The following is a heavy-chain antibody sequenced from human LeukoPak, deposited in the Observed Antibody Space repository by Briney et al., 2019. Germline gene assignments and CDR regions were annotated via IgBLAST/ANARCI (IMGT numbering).Heavy chain of an antibody. CDR2: IYHSGST. CDR3: ARLYYSYGIMDFDY. D-gene: IGHD5-18*01. V-gene: IGHV4-38-2*01. CDR1: GYSISSGYY. J-gene: IGHJ4*02. Sequence: PSETLSLTCAVSGYSISSGYYWGWIRQPPGKGLEWIGSIYHSGSTYYNPSLKSRVTISVDTSKNQFSLKLSSVTAADTAVYYCARLYYSYGIMDFDYWGQGTLATVSS.